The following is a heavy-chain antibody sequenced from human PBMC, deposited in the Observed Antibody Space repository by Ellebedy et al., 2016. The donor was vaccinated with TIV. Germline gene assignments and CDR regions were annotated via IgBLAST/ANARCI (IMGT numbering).Heavy chain of an antibody. D-gene: IGHD3-3*01. J-gene: IGHJ4*02. V-gene: IGHV3-21*01. CDR3: AREAHESTIFGY. CDR2: ISSSSSYI. CDR1: GFTFSSYS. Sequence: PGGSLRLSCAASGFTFSSYSMNWVRQAPGKGLEWVSSISSSSSYIYYADSVKGRFTISRDNAKNSLYLQMNSLRAEDTAVYYCAREAHESTIFGYWGQGTLVTVSS.